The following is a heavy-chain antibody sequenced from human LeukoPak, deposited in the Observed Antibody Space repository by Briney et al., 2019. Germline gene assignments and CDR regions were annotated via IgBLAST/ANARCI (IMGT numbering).Heavy chain of an antibody. CDR3: VKVGQQYDY. CDR1: GYTFTGSY. J-gene: IGHJ4*02. Sequence: ASVKVSCKASGYTFTGSYMHWVRQAPGKGPEYVSAILSNGDSTYYADSVKGRFTLSRDNSKNTLSLQMTSLISDDTAVYYCVKVGQQYDYWGQGTLVTVST. V-gene: IGHV3-64D*06. CDR2: ILSNGDST. D-gene: IGHD5-24*01.